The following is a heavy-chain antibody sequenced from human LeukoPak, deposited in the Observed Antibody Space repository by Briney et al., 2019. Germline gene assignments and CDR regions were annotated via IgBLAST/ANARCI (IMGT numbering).Heavy chain of an antibody. Sequence: GGSLRLSCAASEFTVSSTYMSWVRQAPGKGLEWVSDIYRSGNINYADSVKGRFTISRDNSKNTPYLQMNNLRAEDTAVYYCARDHYGSGTTNWFDPWGQGTLVTVSS. D-gene: IGHD3-10*01. CDR2: IYRSGNI. V-gene: IGHV3-53*01. J-gene: IGHJ5*02. CDR1: EFTVSSTY. CDR3: ARDHYGSGTTNWFDP.